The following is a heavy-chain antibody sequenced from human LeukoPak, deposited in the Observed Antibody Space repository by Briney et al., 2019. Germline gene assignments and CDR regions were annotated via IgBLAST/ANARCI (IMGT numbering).Heavy chain of an antibody. V-gene: IGHV4-30-4*01. CDR2: IYYSGST. Sequence: SETLSLTCTVSGGSISSGDYYWSWIRQPPGKGLEWIGYIYYSGSTYYNPSLKSRVTISVDTSKNQVSLKLSSVTAADTAVYYCARGGSYGDYVYYWGQGTLVTVSS. CDR1: GGSISSGDYY. CDR3: ARGGSYGDYVYY. D-gene: IGHD4-17*01. J-gene: IGHJ4*02.